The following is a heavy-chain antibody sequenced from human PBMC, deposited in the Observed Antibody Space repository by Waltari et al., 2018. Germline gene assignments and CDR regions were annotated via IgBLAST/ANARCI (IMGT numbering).Heavy chain of an antibody. CDR3: ARDVRGQLMGYYYYMDV. Sequence: QVQLVQSADDVKRPGASVKVSCKTSGYNFTAFGISWVRQVPGQGLEWMAWTSTYIDNKDYGQKFRDRLTMTTEASTSTVYMELRSLTSDDTAVYYCARDVRGQLMGYYYYMDVWGKGTTVTVSS. D-gene: IGHD3-16*01. CDR1: GYNFTAFG. J-gene: IGHJ6*03. V-gene: IGHV1-18*01. CDR2: TSTYIDNK.